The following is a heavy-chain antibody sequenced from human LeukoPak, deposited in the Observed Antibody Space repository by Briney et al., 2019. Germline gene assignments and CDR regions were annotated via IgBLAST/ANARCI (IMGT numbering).Heavy chain of an antibody. Sequence: GRSLRLSCAASGFTFSSYAMHWVRQAPGKGLEWVAVISYDGSNKYYADSVKGRFTISRDNSKNTLYLQMNSLRAEDTAVYYCAVTEAGGSGYWGQGTLVTVSS. V-gene: IGHV3-30-3*01. CDR3: AVTEAGGSGY. CDR1: GFTFSSYA. J-gene: IGHJ4*02. CDR2: ISYDGSNK. D-gene: IGHD3-16*01.